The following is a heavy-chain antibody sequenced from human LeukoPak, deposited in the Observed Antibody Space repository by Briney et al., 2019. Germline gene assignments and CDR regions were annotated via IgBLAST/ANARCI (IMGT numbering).Heavy chain of an antibody. CDR2: ISAYNGNT. Sequence: GASVKVSCKASGYTFTSYGISWVRQAPGQGLEWMGWISAYNGNTNYAQKLQDGVTMTTDTSTSTAYMELRSLRSDDTAVYYCARDTGFSYGGYYYYYYYMDVWGKGTTVTVSS. CDR3: ARDTGFSYGGYYYYYYYMDV. V-gene: IGHV1-18*01. J-gene: IGHJ6*03. CDR1: GYTFTSYG. D-gene: IGHD5-18*01.